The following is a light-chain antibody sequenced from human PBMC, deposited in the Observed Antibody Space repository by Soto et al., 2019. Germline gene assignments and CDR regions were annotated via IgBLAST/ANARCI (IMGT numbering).Light chain of an antibody. CDR1: NIGSKS. Sequence: SYELTQPPSVSVAPGQTARITCWGNNIGSKSVHWYQQKPGQAPVLVVYDDSDRPSGIPERFSGSNSGNAATLTISRVEAGDEADYYCQVWDSSSEHYVFRTGTKVTXL. V-gene: IGLV3-21*02. CDR3: QVWDSSSEHYV. CDR2: DDS. J-gene: IGLJ1*01.